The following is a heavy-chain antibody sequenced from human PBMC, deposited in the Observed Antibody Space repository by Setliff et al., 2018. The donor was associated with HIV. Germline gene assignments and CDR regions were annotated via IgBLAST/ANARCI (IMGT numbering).Heavy chain of an antibody. J-gene: IGHJ4*02. V-gene: IGHV1-3*01. CDR2: INAGNGNT. Sequence: ASVKVSCKASGYTFTTYAMHWVRQAPGQRLEWMGWINAGNGNTKYSQKFQGRVTMTTDTSTSTAYMELRSLRSDDTAVYYCATLRSNWYPYWGQGTLVTVSS. D-gene: IGHD6-13*01. CDR3: ATLRSNWYPY. CDR1: GYTFTTYA.